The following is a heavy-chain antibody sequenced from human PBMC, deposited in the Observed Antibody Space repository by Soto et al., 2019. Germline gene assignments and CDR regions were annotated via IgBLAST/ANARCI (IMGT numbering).Heavy chain of an antibody. CDR1: GGSISSYY. J-gene: IGHJ4*02. Sequence: QVQLQESGPGLVKPSETLSLTCTVSGGSISSYYWSWIRQPPGKGLEWIGYIYYSGITDYNPSLKXRXTXPXXTSKSQFSLKLSSVTAADTAVYYCARGGGVYYFDYWGQGTLVTVSS. CDR3: ARGGGVYYFDY. D-gene: IGHD2-8*02. V-gene: IGHV4-59*01. CDR2: IYYSGIT.